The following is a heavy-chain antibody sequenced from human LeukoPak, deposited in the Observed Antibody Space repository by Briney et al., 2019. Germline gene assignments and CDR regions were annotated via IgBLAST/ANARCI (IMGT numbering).Heavy chain of an antibody. Sequence: GGSLRLSCAASGFTFSGYWMHWVRQAPGKGLEWVANIKQDGSVKYYVDSVKGRFTISRDNAKNSLSLQMNSLRAEDTAVYYCARASQLWFGESLIDYWGQGTLVTVSS. CDR1: GFTFSGYW. CDR2: IKQDGSVK. J-gene: IGHJ4*02. CDR3: ARASQLWFGESLIDY. V-gene: IGHV3-7*03. D-gene: IGHD3-10*01.